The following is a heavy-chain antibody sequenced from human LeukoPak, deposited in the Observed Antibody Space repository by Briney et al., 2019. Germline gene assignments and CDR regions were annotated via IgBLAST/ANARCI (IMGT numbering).Heavy chain of an antibody. Sequence: ASVKVSCEASGYTFTEYYMHWVRQAPGQGLEWMGWINSNIGDTKYAQKFQGRVTLTRDTSISTVYMELRRLRSDDTAVYYCARPLAAESDYWGLGTLVTVSS. D-gene: IGHD6-13*01. CDR1: GYTFTEYY. CDR3: ARPLAAESDY. J-gene: IGHJ4*02. V-gene: IGHV1-2*02. CDR2: INSNIGDT.